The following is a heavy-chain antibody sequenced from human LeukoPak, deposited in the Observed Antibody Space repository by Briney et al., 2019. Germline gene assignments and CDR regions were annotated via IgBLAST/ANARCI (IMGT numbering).Heavy chain of an antibody. CDR2: ISSSNSFI. J-gene: IGHJ4*02. V-gene: IGHV3-21*01. Sequence: PGGSLRLSCAASGFTFSSYSMNWVRQAPGKGLEWVSSISSSNSFIYYADSVKGRFTISRDNAKNSLYLQMNSLRAEDTAVCYCASRYCTNGVCHFDYWGQGTLVTVSS. CDR1: GFTFSSYS. D-gene: IGHD2-8*01. CDR3: ASRYCTNGVCHFDY.